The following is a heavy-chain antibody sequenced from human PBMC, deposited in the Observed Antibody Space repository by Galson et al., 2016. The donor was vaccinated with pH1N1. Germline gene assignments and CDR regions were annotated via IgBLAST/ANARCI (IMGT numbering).Heavy chain of an antibody. CDR2: IYWDDDK. D-gene: IGHD1-26*01. Sequence: PALVKPPQTLTLTCTFSGFSVSSSGMGVGWIRQPPGKALEWLALIYWDDDKRYSPSLKSRLTITKDTSKNQVVLTMTNMDPVDTATYYCAHNIEWELGAYFDYWGQGTLVTVSS. J-gene: IGHJ4*02. CDR1: GFSVSSSGMG. CDR3: AHNIEWELGAYFDY. V-gene: IGHV2-5*02.